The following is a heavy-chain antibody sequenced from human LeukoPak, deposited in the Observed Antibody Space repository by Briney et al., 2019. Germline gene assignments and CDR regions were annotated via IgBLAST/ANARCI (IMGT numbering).Heavy chain of an antibody. CDR2: IWYDGSNK. CDR1: GFTFSSYG. D-gene: IGHD3-22*01. CDR3: ARSYVESSGYAWVLLDY. J-gene: IGHJ4*02. Sequence: GRSLRLSCAASGFTFSSYGMHWVRQAPGKGLEWVAVIWYDGSNKYYADSVKGRFTISRDNSKNTLYLQMNSLRAEDTAVYYCARSYVESSGYAWVLLDYWGQGTLVIVSS. V-gene: IGHV3-33*01.